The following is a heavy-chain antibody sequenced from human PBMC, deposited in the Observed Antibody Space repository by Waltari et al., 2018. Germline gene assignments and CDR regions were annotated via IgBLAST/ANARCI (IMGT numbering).Heavy chain of an antibody. D-gene: IGHD2-15*01. Sequence: EVQLVESGGGLVQPGGSLRLSCAASGFTFSSYWMSWVRQAPGKGLEWVANIKQDGSEKYYVDSVKGRFTISRDNAKNSLYLQMNSLRAEDTAVYYCARAVEVVAAPLYYYYYYYMDVWGKGTTVTVSS. CDR2: IKQDGSEK. CDR1: GFTFSSYW. CDR3: ARAVEVVAAPLYYYYYYYMDV. V-gene: IGHV3-7*01. J-gene: IGHJ6*03.